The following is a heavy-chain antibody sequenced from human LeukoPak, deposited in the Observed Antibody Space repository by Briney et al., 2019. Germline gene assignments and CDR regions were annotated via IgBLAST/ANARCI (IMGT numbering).Heavy chain of an antibody. CDR3: ARGPPLYCSGGSCYSNDFDY. Sequence: GSLRLSCAASGFTFSSYGMSWIRQPPGKGLEWIGEINHSGSTNYNPSLKSRVTISVDTSKNQFSLKLSSVTAADTAVYYCARGPPLYCSGGSCYSNDFDYWGQGTLVTVSS. J-gene: IGHJ4*02. V-gene: IGHV4-34*01. D-gene: IGHD2-15*01. CDR2: INHSGST. CDR1: GFTFSSYG.